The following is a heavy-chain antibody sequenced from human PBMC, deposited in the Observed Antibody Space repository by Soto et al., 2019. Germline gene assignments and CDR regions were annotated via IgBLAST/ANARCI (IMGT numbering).Heavy chain of an antibody. CDR1: GNTFSYRY. V-gene: IGHV1-45*02. CDR3: ASGGAGSGPFTWELPDH. CDR2: IAPFSGDV. Sequence: QMQLVQSGAEVTKTGSSVTVSCQALGNTFSYRYLHWVRQAPGQALEWMGWIAPFSGDVHYAQKSHETVTLTRDRSINTAYMRMSRLRAEDTAIYFCASGGAGSGPFTWELPDHWGQGTLVTVSS. D-gene: IGHD1-26*01. J-gene: IGHJ4*02.